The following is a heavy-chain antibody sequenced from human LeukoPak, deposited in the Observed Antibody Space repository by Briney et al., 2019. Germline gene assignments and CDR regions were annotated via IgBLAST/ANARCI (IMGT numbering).Heavy chain of an antibody. V-gene: IGHV3-30*18. CDR3: AKDLHYGSADY. Sequence: GGSLRLSCAASGFTFSSYWMTWVRQAPGKGLEWVAVISYDGSNKYYADSVKGRFTISRDNSKNTLYLQMNSLRAEDTAVYYCAKDLHYGSADYWGQGTLVTVSS. CDR2: ISYDGSNK. J-gene: IGHJ4*02. CDR1: GFTFSSYW. D-gene: IGHD3-10*01.